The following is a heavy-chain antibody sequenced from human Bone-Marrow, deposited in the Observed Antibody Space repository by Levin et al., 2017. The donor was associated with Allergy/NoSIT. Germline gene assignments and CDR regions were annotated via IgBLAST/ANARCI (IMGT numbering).Heavy chain of an antibody. CDR3: HILAPLDV. CDR2: VIPLIRQS. D-gene: IGHD5-12*01. V-gene: IGHV1-69*02. Sequence: KISCKASGGTFGRYSVSWVRQAPGQGLEWMGRVIPLIRQSDYAQKFQGRVTITADTSMTTVYMDLSSLSSEDTAVYYCHILAPLDVWGEGTSVTV. J-gene: IGHJ6*02. CDR1: GGTFGRYS.